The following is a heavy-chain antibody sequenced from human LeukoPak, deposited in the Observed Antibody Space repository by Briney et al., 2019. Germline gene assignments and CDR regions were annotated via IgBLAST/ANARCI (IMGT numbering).Heavy chain of an antibody. CDR1: GGSFSGYY. J-gene: IGHJ4*02. CDR2: INHSGST. Sequence: PSETPSLTCAVYGGSFSGYYWSWIRQPPGKGLEWIGEINHSGSTNYNPSLKSRVTISVDTSKNQFSLKLSSVTAADTAVYYCARVVVPAAIHYWGQGTLVTVSS. V-gene: IGHV4-34*01. D-gene: IGHD2-2*01. CDR3: ARVVVPAAIHY.